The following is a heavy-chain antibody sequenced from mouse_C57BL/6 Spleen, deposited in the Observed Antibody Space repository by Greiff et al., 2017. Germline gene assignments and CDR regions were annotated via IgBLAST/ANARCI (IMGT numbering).Heavy chain of an antibody. J-gene: IGHJ4*01. CDR1: GYTFPSYW. D-gene: IGHD1-1*01. CDR3: VLITTVVATPYYAMDY. CDR2: INPSNGGT. Sequence: QVQLQQPGTELVKPGASVKLSSKASGYTFPSYWMHWVKQRPGQGLEWIGNINPSNGGTTYNEKFKSKATLTVDKSSSTAYMQLSSLTSEASAVYYCVLITTVVATPYYAMDYWGQGTSVTVSS. V-gene: IGHV1-53*01.